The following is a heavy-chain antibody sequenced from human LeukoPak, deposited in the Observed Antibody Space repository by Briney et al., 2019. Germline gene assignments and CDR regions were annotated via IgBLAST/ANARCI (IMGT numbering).Heavy chain of an antibody. V-gene: IGHV3-23*01. Sequence: GGSLRLSCAASGFTFSSYAMSWVRQAPGKGLEWVSGISGNGGNTCYADSVRGRFTISRDISKKTLYLQMNSLRVEDTAIYYCAKGLHNLYSSYYDMDVWGQGTTVTV. CDR1: GFTFSSYA. J-gene: IGHJ6*02. D-gene: IGHD5-18*01. CDR2: ISGNGGNT. CDR3: AKGLHNLYSSYYDMDV.